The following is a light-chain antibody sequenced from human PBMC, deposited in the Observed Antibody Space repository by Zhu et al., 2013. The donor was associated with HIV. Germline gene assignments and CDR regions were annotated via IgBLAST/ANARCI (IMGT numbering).Light chain of an antibody. CDR1: SSNIGAHYA. Sequence: QSVLTQPPSVSGAPGQRVTISCTGSSSNIGAHYAVNWYQQLPGRAPKLLIYGDTSRPSGVPDRFSGSKSGTSASLAITGLQAEDEADYYCAAWDDSLNAWLFGEGTKLTVL. CDR2: GDT. V-gene: IGLV1-40*01. J-gene: IGLJ3*02. CDR3: AAWDDSLNAWL.